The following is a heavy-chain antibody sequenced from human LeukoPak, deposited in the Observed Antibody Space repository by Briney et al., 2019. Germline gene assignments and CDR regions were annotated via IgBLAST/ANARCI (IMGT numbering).Heavy chain of an antibody. CDR3: GKEGGA. Sequence: GGSLRLSCAAAGFTFSSYTMTWVRQAPGKGPEWVSAIGGRGGSTYYADSLGGRFTISRDNSKDMLYLQMNSLKVEDTATYYCGKEGGAWGQGTKVTVSS. D-gene: IGHD3-16*01. CDR1: GFTFSSYT. CDR2: IGGRGGST. V-gene: IGHV3-23*01. J-gene: IGHJ5*02.